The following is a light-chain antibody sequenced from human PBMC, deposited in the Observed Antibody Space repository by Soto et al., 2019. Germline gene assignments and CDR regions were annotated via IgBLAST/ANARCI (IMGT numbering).Light chain of an antibody. Sequence: EIVLTQSPGTLSLSPGERATLSCRASQSVSSSYLAWYQQKPGQAPRLLIYGGSSRATGIPDRFSGSGSGTDFTLTISRLEPEDFAVYYCHQYGSSSWTFGLGTKVEIK. CDR2: GGS. CDR3: HQYGSSSWT. J-gene: IGKJ1*01. CDR1: QSVSSSY. V-gene: IGKV3-20*01.